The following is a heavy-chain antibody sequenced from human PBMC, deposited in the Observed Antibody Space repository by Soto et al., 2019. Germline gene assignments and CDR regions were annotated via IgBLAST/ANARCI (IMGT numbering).Heavy chain of an antibody. D-gene: IGHD3-9*01. CDR3: ASRYYDILTGYYTGVFDY. V-gene: IGHV3-23*01. CDR2: ISGSGGST. Sequence: PGVSLRLSCAASGFTFSSYAMSWVRQAPGKGLEWVSAISGSGGSTYYADSVKGRFTISRDNSKNTLYLQMNSLRAEDTAVYYCASRYYDILTGYYTGVFDYWGQGTLVTVS. CDR1: GFTFSSYA. J-gene: IGHJ4*02.